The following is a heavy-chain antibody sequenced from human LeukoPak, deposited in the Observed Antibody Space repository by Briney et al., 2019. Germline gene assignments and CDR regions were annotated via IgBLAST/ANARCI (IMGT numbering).Heavy chain of an antibody. CDR2: IYHSGST. CDR1: GGSISSSNW. CDR3: ARYSRGIVGAITFDY. Sequence: SGTLSLTCAVSGGSISSSNWWSWVRQPPGKGLEWVGEIYHSGSTNYNPSLKSRVTISVDKSKNQFSLKLSSVTAADTAVYYCARYSRGIVGAITFDYWGQGTLVTVSS. J-gene: IGHJ4*02. V-gene: IGHV4-4*02. D-gene: IGHD1-26*01.